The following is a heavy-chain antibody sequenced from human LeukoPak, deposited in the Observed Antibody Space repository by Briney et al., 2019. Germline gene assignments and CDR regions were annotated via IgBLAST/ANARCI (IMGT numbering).Heavy chain of an antibody. CDR1: GGSFSGYY. J-gene: IGHJ4*02. CDR2: INHSGST. CDR3: ATLGDWNEFDY. Sequence: SETLSLTCAVYGGSFSGYYWSWIRQPPGKGLEWIGEINHSGSTNYNPSLKSRVTISVDTSKNQFSLKLSSVTAADTAVYYCATLGDWNEFDYWGQGTLVTVSS. D-gene: IGHD1-1*01. V-gene: IGHV4-34*01.